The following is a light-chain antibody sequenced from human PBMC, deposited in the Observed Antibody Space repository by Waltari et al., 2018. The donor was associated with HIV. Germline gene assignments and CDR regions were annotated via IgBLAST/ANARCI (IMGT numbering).Light chain of an antibody. Sequence: SVLTQPPSAPGTPGQKATMPSPGPSSKIGRNKVYWYQKFPGMAPKILVYRNNQRPSGVPDRFSGSKSGTSASLAISGVRSEDEADYYCEAWDDSLSSPVFGGGTKLTVL. CDR2: RNN. V-gene: IGLV1-47*01. CDR1: SSKIGRNK. CDR3: EAWDDSLSSPV. J-gene: IGLJ2*01.